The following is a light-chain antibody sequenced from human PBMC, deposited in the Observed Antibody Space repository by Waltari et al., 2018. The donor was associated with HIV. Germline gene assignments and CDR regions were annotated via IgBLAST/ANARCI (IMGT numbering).Light chain of an antibody. CDR1: TGAVTSGHC. Sequence: QAVVTQEPSLTVSAGGTVTLTCSSSTGAVTSGHCPYWFQRRPGQAPKPLIYDTTNRHPCTPARFSGSLLGGKAALTLSGAQFEDEADYVGLLSFNGVLVFGGGTTLTVL. V-gene: IGLV7-46*01. CDR3: LLSFNGVLV. J-gene: IGLJ2*01. CDR2: DTT.